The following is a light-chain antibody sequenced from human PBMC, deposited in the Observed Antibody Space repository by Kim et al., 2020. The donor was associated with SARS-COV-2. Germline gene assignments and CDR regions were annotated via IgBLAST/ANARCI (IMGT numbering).Light chain of an antibody. CDR2: GKN. CDR1: SLRSYY. Sequence: SSELTQDPAVSVALGQTVRITCQGDSLRSYYASWYQQKPGQAPVVVIYGKNNRPSGIPDRFSGSSSGITASLTITGAQAEDEADYYCNSRDSSGSLWVFGGGTQLTVL. V-gene: IGLV3-19*01. CDR3: NSRDSSGSLWV. J-gene: IGLJ3*02.